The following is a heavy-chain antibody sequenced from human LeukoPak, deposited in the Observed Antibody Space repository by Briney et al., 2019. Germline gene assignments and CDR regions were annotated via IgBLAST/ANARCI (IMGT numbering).Heavy chain of an antibody. J-gene: IGHJ4*02. CDR1: GFTFSSYS. V-gene: IGHV3-21*01. CDR3: ARDEVVVARAAPGH. CDR2: ISSSSGYI. Sequence: GGSLRLSCAASGFTFSSYSMNWVRQAPGKGLEWVSSISSSSGYIYYADSVKGRFTISRDNAKNSLYLQMNSLRGEDTAVYYCARDEVVVARAAPGHWGQGTLVTVSS. D-gene: IGHD2-2*01.